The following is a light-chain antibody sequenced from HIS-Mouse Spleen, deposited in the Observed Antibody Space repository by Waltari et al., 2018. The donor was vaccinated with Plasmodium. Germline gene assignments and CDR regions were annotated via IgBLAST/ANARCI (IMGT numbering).Light chain of an antibody. CDR1: ALPKQY. Sequence: SYELTQPPSVSVSPGQTARITCSGDALPKQYAYWYQQKPGQAPVLGIYKYSERPSGIPERVSGSSSGKTVTLTISGVQAEDEADYYCQSADSSGTPNWVFGGGTKLTVL. J-gene: IGLJ3*02. CDR3: QSADSSGTPNWV. V-gene: IGLV3-25*03. CDR2: KYS.